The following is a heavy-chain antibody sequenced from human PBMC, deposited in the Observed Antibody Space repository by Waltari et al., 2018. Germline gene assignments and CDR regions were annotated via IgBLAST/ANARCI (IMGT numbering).Heavy chain of an antibody. D-gene: IGHD2-15*01. J-gene: IGHJ4*02. Sequence: EVQLLESGGGLVLPGGSLRLSCTASGFTFTTHAMSWVRQVPGKGRQWVSSISADGSTTYYADSVKGRLTISRDNFKNSVSVQMSSLRAEDTATYYCVKDWAGDDCSGAGCLAYWGRGTLVTVSS. CDR3: VKDWAGDDCSGAGCLAY. V-gene: IGHV3-23*01. CDR1: GFTFTTHA. CDR2: ISADGSTT.